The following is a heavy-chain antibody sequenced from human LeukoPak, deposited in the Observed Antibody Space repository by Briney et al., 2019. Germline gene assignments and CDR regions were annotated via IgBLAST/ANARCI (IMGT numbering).Heavy chain of an antibody. Sequence: KTSETLSLTCTVSGVPISSRRYYWGWVRQSPEKGLEWIATIYYSGNTYYNPSLKSRVTIFLDMSKNQLSLKLTSVTAADTAVYYCARDGGVALRQGGVDYWGQGTLVTVSS. J-gene: IGHJ4*02. V-gene: IGHV4-39*07. CDR3: ARDGGVALRQGGVDY. D-gene: IGHD6-13*01. CDR1: GVPISSRRYY. CDR2: IYYSGNT.